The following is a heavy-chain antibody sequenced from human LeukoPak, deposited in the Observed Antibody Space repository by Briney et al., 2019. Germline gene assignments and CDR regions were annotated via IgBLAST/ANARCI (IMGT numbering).Heavy chain of an antibody. CDR1: GGSFSGYY. D-gene: IGHD2-2*01. J-gene: IGHJ5*02. CDR3: ARGAVVVPAALNWFDP. V-gene: IGHV4-34*01. CDR2: INHSGST. Sequence: SETLSLTCAVYGGSFSGYYWSWIRQPPGKGLEWIGEINHSGSTNYNPSLKSRVTISVDTSKNQFSLKLSSVTAADTAVCYCARGAVVVPAALNWFDPWGQGTLVTVSS.